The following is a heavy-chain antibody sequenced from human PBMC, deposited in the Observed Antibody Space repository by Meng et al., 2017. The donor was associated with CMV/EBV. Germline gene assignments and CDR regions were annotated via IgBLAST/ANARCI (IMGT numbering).Heavy chain of an antibody. D-gene: IGHD1-1*01. V-gene: IGHV1-2*02. J-gene: IGHJ4*02. CDR1: GYTFTAHY. CDR3: ARDNNWGPDY. Sequence: ASVKVSCKASGYTFTAHYFHWVRQAPGQGLEWMGWIHPYRGDTNYAQQFHGRVTLTRDTSINTGYMELTRLTSDDTAVYYCARDNNWGPDYWGQGTLVTVSS. CDR2: IHPYRGDT.